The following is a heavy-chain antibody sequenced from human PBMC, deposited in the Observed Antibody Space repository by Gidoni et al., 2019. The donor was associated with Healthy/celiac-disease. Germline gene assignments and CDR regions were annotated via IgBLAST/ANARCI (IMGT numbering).Heavy chain of an antibody. Sequence: QVQLVESGGGVVQPGRSLRLSCAASGFTFSSYGMHWVRQAPGKGLEWVAVISYDGSNKYYADSVKGRFTISRDNSKNTLYLQMNSLRAEDTAVYYCAKGYYYDSSGKMDVWGQGTTVTVSS. V-gene: IGHV3-30*18. CDR2: ISYDGSNK. J-gene: IGHJ6*02. CDR1: GFTFSSYG. D-gene: IGHD3-22*01. CDR3: AKGYYYDSSGKMDV.